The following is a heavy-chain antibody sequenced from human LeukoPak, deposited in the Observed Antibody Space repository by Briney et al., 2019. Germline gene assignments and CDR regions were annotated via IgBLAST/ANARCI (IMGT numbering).Heavy chain of an antibody. CDR1: GFTFSSYG. V-gene: IGHV3-33*01. CDR2: IWYDGSNK. D-gene: IGHD1-1*01. J-gene: IGHJ4*02. Sequence: PGGSLRLSCAAPGFTFSSYGMHWVRQAPGKGLEWVAVIWYDGSNKYYADSVKGRFTISRDNSKNTLYLQMNSLRAEDTAVYYCVRDPSGSGLAFDSWGQGALVTVSS. CDR3: VRDPSGSGLAFDS.